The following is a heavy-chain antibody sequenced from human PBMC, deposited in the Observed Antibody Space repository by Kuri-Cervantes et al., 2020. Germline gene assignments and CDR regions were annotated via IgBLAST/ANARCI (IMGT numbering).Heavy chain of an antibody. CDR3: ARDGYCSSTSCYYYGMDV. Sequence: GESLKISCAASGFTFSSYAMHWVRQAPGKGLEWVAVIWYDGSNKYYADSVKGRFTISRDNSKNTLYLQMNSLRAEDTAVYYCARDGYCSSTSCYYYGMDVWGQGTTVTVSS. D-gene: IGHD2-2*03. V-gene: IGHV3-33*08. J-gene: IGHJ6*02. CDR2: IWYDGSNK. CDR1: GFTFSSYA.